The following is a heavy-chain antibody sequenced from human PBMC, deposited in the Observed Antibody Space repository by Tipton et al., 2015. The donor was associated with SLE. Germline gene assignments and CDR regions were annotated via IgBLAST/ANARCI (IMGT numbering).Heavy chain of an antibody. V-gene: IGHV4-34*01. CDR1: GGSFNTYY. D-gene: IGHD3-3*01. Sequence: TLSLTCAVYGGSFNTYYWSWIRQPPGKGLEWIGEINHSGSTNYNPSLKSRVTISVDTSKKQISLRLISVTAADTAVYYCARDFGSSRGAFDIWGQGTMVTVS. CDR2: INHSGST. J-gene: IGHJ3*02. CDR3: ARDFGSSRGAFDI.